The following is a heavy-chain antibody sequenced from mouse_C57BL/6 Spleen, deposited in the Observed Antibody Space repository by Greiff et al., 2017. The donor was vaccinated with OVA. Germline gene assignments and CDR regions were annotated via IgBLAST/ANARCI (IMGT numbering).Heavy chain of an antibody. D-gene: IGHD1-1*01. V-gene: IGHV1-4*01. Sequence: QVQLKESGADLARPGASVKMSCKASGYTFTSYTMHWVKQRPGQGLEWIGYINPSSGYTKYNQKFKDKATLTADKSSSTAYMQLSSLTSEDSAVYYCARITTVGATDYRGQGTTLTVSS. J-gene: IGHJ2*01. CDR1: GYTFTSYT. CDR2: INPSSGYT. CDR3: ARITTVGATDY.